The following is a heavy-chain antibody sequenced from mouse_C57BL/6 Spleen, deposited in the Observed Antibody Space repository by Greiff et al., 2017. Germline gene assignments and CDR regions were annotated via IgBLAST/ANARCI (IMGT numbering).Heavy chain of an antibody. CDR2: IDPSDSYT. V-gene: IGHV1-69*01. CDR1: GYTFTSYW. CDR3: ARHYYGRAMDY. J-gene: IGHJ4*01. Sequence: QVQLQQSGAELVMPGASVKLSCKASGYTFTSYWMHWVKQRPGQGLEWIGEIDPSDSYTNYNQKFKGKSTLTVDKSSSTAYMQLSSLTSEDSAVYYCARHYYGRAMDYWGQGTSVTVSS. D-gene: IGHD1-1*01.